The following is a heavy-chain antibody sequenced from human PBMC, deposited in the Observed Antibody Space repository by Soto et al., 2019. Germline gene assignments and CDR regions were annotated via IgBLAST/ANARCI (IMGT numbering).Heavy chain of an antibody. J-gene: IGHJ4*02. CDR1: GFTFSSYD. CDR2: IKFDGSEK. CDR3: ARDSGYNTVDTPRNHYLDY. D-gene: IGHD5-18*01. V-gene: IGHV3-7*01. Sequence: EVQLVESGGGLVKPGGSLRLSCAAAGFTFSSYDMNWVRQAPGKGLEWVANIKFDGSEKHYVDSVKGRFTISRDNAKNSLYLQMNSLRAEDTAVYYCARDSGYNTVDTPRNHYLDYWGPGTLVTVSS.